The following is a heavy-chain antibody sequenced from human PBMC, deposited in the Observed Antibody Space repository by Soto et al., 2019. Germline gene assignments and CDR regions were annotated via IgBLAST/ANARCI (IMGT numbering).Heavy chain of an antibody. CDR2: IYHSGST. CDR1: GGSIIRGGYS. CDR3: ARGVDGYESYGVFDP. Sequence: PSETLSVTCAVSGGSIIRGGYSWIWIRQPPGKGLEWIGYIYHSGSTYYNPSLKSRVTISVDRSKNQFSLKLSSVTAADTAVYYCARGVDGYESYGVFDPWGQGTLDTVSS. V-gene: IGHV4-30-2*01. D-gene: IGHD5-12*01. J-gene: IGHJ5*02.